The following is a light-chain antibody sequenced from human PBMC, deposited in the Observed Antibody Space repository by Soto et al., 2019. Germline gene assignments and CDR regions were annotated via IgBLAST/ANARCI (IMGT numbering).Light chain of an antibody. CDR3: QQYNSFPS. CDR2: DAS. CDR1: QDISRW. J-gene: IGKJ1*01. V-gene: IGKV1-5*01. Sequence: DIPMTQSPSTLSASVGDKITITCRASQDISRWLAWYQQKPGEAPKLLISDASNLGSGVPSRFSGSGSGTDFTLTISSLKPDDFATYYCQQYNSFPSFGQGTKVEI.